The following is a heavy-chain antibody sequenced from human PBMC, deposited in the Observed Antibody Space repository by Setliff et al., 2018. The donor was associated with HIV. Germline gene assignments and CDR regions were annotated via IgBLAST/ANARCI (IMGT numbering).Heavy chain of an antibody. D-gene: IGHD4-17*01. Sequence: SETLSLTCTVAGGSISTYYWSWIRQPPGKGLEWIGSIYFTGSSDNNPSLKSRVTLSVDTSKHQFSLKLSSVTAADTAVYYCARVQMAYAAFDVWGQGTMVTVAS. V-gene: IGHV4-59*01. J-gene: IGHJ3*01. CDR2: IYFTGSS. CDR1: GGSISTYY. CDR3: ARVQMAYAAFDV.